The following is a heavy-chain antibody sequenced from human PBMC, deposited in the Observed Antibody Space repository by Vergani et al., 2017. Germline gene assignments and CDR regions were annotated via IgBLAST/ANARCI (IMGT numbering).Heavy chain of an antibody. Sequence: EVELVQSGPEMRKPGESLKISCKGSEYSFGNYWIGWVRQMPGKGLEWMGIIYPADSDTRYSPSFQGQVTISADKSISTAYLQWSSLKASDTAMYYCARHPPNGRYYYYYMDVWGKGTTVTVSS. V-gene: IGHV5-51*01. D-gene: IGHD2-8*01. CDR3: ARHPPNGRYYYYYMDV. CDR2: IYPADSDT. J-gene: IGHJ6*03. CDR1: EYSFGNYW.